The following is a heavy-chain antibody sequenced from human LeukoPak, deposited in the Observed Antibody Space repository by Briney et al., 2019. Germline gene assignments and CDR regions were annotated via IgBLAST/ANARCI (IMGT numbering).Heavy chain of an antibody. CDR3: ARERVLWFGESN. Sequence: SETLSLTCTVSGGSISSSSYYWGWIRQPPGKGLEWIGSIYYSGSTYYNPSLKSRVTISVDTSKNQFSLKLSSVTAADTAVYYCARERVLWFGESNWGQGTLVTVSS. V-gene: IGHV4-39*07. CDR1: GGSISSSSYY. J-gene: IGHJ4*02. CDR2: IYYSGST. D-gene: IGHD3-10*01.